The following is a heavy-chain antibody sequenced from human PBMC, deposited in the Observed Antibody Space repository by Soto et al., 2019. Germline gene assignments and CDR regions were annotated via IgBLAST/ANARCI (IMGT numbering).Heavy chain of an antibody. J-gene: IGHJ5*02. CDR1: GYTFTSYA. Sequence: ASVKVSCQASGYTFTSYAMHWVRQAPGQRLEWMGWINAGNGNTKYSQKFQGRVTITRDTSASTAYMELSSLRSEDTAVYYCASMVRGSYYTASWFDPWGQGTLVTVSS. CDR3: ASMVRGSYYTASWFDP. D-gene: IGHD3-10*01. V-gene: IGHV1-3*01. CDR2: INAGNGNT.